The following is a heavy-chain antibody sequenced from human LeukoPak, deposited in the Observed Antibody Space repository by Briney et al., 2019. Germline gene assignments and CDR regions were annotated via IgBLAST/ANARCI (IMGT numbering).Heavy chain of an antibody. CDR1: GFTFSSYS. CDR3: ARVYCSGGSCYSFEP. V-gene: IGHV3-21*01. J-gene: IGHJ5*02. Sequence: GGSLRLSCAASGFTFSSYSMNWVRQAPGKGLEWVSSISSSSSYIYYADSVKGRFTISRDNVKNSLYLQMNSLRAEDTAVYYCARVYCSGGSCYSFEPWGQGTLVTVSS. CDR2: ISSSSSYI. D-gene: IGHD2-15*01.